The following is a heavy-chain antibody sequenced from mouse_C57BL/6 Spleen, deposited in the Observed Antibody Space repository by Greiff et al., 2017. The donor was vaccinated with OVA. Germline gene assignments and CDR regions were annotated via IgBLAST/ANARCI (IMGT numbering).Heavy chain of an antibody. CDR1: GFTFSDAW. D-gene: IGHD2-3*01. CDR3: TRDDGYFAWFAY. J-gene: IGHJ3*01. CDR2: IRNKANNHAT. V-gene: IGHV6-6*01. Sequence: EVKLQESGGGLVQPGGSMKLSCAASGFTFSDAWMGWVRQSPEKGLEWVAEIRNKANNHATYYAESVKGMFTISRDDFKSSVYLQMNSLRAEDTGIYYCTRDDGYFAWFAYWGQGTLVTVSA.